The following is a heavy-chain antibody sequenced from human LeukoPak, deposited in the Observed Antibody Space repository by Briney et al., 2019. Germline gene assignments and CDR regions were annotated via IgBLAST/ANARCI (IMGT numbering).Heavy chain of an antibody. V-gene: IGHV1-69*13. CDR2: IIPMSTTT. CDR1: GGTYSSHA. Sequence: SVKVSCKASGGTYSSHAINWVRQAPGQGLEWMGGIIPMSTTTKYAQKFQGRVTITADESTSTAFMELSSLRSEDTAMYYCARPRTYYDSWSGYPPFDYWGQGTLVTVSS. J-gene: IGHJ4*02. CDR3: ARPRTYYDSWSGYPPFDY. D-gene: IGHD3-3*01.